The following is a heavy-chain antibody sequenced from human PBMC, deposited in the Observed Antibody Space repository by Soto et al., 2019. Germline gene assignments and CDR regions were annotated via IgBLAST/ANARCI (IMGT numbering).Heavy chain of an antibody. CDR3: AGFVYYYGSGSLIDAFDI. D-gene: IGHD3-10*01. CDR1: GFTFSSYA. Sequence: PGGSLRLSCAASGFTFSSYAMSWVRQAPGKGLEWVSAISGSGGSTYYADSVKGRFTISRDNSKNTLYLQMNSLRAEDTAVYYCAGFVYYYGSGSLIDAFDIWGQGTMVTVSS. CDR2: ISGSGGST. V-gene: IGHV3-23*01. J-gene: IGHJ3*02.